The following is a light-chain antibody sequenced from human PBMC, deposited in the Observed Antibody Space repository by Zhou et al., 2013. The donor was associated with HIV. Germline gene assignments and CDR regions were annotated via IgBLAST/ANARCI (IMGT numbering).Light chain of an antibody. V-gene: IGKV3D-15*01. Sequence: EIVMTQSPATLSLSPGERATLSCRASQSVSSSYLAWYQQKPGQAPRLLIYGASTRATGIPARFSGSGSGTEFSLTISSLRSEDFAVYYCQHYYNWPLTFGGGTKVEVK. CDR1: QSVSSSY. CDR3: QHYYNWPLT. CDR2: GAS. J-gene: IGKJ4*01.